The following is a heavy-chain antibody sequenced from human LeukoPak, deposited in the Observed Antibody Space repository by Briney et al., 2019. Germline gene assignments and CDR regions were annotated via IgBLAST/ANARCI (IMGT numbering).Heavy chain of an antibody. CDR1: GFTFSSYS. V-gene: IGHV3-21*01. J-gene: IGHJ5*02. D-gene: IGHD3-3*01. Sequence: GGSLRLSCAASGFTFSSYSMNWVRQAPGKGLEWVSSISSSSSYIYHADSVKGRFTISRDNAKNSLYLQMNSLRAEDTAVYYCATSGYFQSYNWFDPWGQGTLVTVSS. CDR3: ATSGYFQSYNWFDP. CDR2: ISSSSSYI.